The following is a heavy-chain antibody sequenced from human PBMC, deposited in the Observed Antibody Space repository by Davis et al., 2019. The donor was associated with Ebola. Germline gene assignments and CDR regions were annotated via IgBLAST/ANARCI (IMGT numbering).Heavy chain of an antibody. Sequence: GSLRLSCAVYGGSFSGYYWSWIRQPPGKGLEWIGEINHSGSTNYNPSLKSRVTISVDTSKNQFSLKLSSVTAADTAVYYCARWAGGRDIVLVPAAYYYYGMDVWGQGTTVTVSS. CDR1: GGSFSGYY. J-gene: IGHJ6*02. CDR3: ARWAGGRDIVLVPAAYYYYGMDV. D-gene: IGHD2-2*01. CDR2: INHSGST. V-gene: IGHV4-34*01.